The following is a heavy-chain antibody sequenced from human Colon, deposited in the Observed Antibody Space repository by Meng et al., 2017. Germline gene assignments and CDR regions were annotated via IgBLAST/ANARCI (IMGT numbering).Heavy chain of an antibody. CDR3: ARGLFSRLRSLWFDP. J-gene: IGHJ5*02. Sequence: QAQLHHWGAGLLEPSEPLSLTCAVYGGSFSGYYWSWIRQPPGKGLEWIGEINHSGTTNFNPSLESRVTISIDTSKNQISLNVTSLTAADTAVYYCARGLFSRLRSLWFDPWGQGTLVTVSS. V-gene: IGHV4-34*01. CDR1: GGSFSGYY. CDR2: INHSGTT. D-gene: IGHD2/OR15-2a*01.